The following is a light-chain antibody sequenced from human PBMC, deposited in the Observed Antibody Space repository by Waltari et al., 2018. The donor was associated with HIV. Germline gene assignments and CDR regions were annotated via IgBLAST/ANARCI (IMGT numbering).Light chain of an antibody. CDR3: SSYTSSNIYV. Sequence: QSALTQPPSVSGSPGQSVTISCTATSSDVGAYDRISWYHQPPGTAPKLMIYEVIYRPSGVPDRFSGSKSGNTASLTISGLQAEDEGDYYCSSYTSSNIYVFGTATTVTVL. CDR1: SSDVGAYDR. J-gene: IGLJ1*01. CDR2: EVI. V-gene: IGLV2-18*02.